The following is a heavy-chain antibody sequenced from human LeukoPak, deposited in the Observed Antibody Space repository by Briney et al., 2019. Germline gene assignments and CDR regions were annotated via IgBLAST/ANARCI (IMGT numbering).Heavy chain of an antibody. J-gene: IGHJ6*03. V-gene: IGHV1-2*02. CDR2: INPDSGGT. CDR1: GYTFTGYY. D-gene: IGHD3-9*01. CDR3: ARAPLNILTGYGARTDYYMDV. Sequence: AASVKVSCKASGYTFTGYYMHWVRQAPGQGLEWMGWINPDSGGTNYAQKFQGRVTMTRDTSISTAYMELSRLRSDDTAVYYCARAPLNILTGYGARTDYYMDVWGKGTTVTVSS.